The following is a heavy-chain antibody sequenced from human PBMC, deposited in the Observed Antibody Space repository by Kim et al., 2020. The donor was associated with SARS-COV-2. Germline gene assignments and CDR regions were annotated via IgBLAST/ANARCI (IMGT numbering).Heavy chain of an antibody. V-gene: IGHV3-74*03. Sequence: GSPPTSADSVTRRFTISRDNAKNTLFLQMDRLRAEDTAVYYCGRSTLAFDIWGQGTMVTVSS. CDR3: GRSTLAFDI. CDR2: GSPP. J-gene: IGHJ3*02.